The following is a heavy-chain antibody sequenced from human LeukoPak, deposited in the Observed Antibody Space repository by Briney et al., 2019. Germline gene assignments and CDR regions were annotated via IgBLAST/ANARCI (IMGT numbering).Heavy chain of an antibody. D-gene: IGHD3-22*01. CDR3: ARGGGYDSSGYLT. Sequence: SETLSLTCAVYGGSFSGYYWSWIRQPPGKGLEWIGYIYYSGSTYYNPSLKSRVTISVDTSKNQFSLKLSSVTAADTAVYYCARGGGYDSSGYLTWGQGTLVTVSS. V-gene: IGHV4-34*09. CDR2: IYYSGST. CDR1: GGSFSGYY. J-gene: IGHJ5*02.